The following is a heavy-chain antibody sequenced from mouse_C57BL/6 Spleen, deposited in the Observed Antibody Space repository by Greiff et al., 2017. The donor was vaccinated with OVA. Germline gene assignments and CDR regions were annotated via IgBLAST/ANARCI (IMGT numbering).Heavy chain of an antibody. J-gene: IGHJ1*03. V-gene: IGHV1-53*01. CDR1: GYTFTSYW. CDR2: INPSNGGT. CDR3: ARTWERDWYFDV. D-gene: IGHD4-1*01. Sequence: QVQLQQPGTELVKPGASVKLSCKASGYTFTSYWMHWVKQRPGQGLEWIGNINPSNGGTNYNEKFKSKATLTVDKSSSTAYMQLSSLTSEDSAVYDCARTWERDWYFDVWGTGTTVTVSS.